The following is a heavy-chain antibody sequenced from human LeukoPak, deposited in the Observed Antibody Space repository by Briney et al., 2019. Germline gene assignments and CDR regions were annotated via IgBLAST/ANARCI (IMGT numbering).Heavy chain of an antibody. D-gene: IGHD3-22*01. CDR3: VRDYDSSGFLAH. V-gene: IGHV3-66*01. CDR2: LYSGGST. J-gene: IGHJ4*02. CDR1: GFTVSSNY. Sequence: GGSPRLSCAASGFTVSSNYMSWVRQAPGKGLEWVSILYSGGSTYYADSVKGRFTISRDNSKNTLYLQMSSLRAEDTAVYYCVRDYDSSGFLAHWGQGTLVTVSS.